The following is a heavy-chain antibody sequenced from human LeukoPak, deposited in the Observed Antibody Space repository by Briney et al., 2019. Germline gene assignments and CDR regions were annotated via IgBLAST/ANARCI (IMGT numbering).Heavy chain of an antibody. D-gene: IGHD2-15*01. V-gene: IGHV3-23*01. J-gene: IGHJ4*02. CDR1: GFTFSSYA. CDR2: ISGSGGST. Sequence: GGSLRLSCAASGFTFSSYAMSWVRQAPGKGLEWVSAISGSGGSTYYADSVKGRFTVSRDNAKNFLYLEMNSLRVEDTALYYCTKDTSAGGADYWGQGTLVTVSP. CDR3: TKDTSAGGADY.